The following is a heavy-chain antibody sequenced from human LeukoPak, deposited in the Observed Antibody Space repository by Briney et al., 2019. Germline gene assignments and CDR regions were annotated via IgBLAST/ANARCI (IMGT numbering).Heavy chain of an antibody. D-gene: IGHD3-3*01. CDR2: IYYSGST. V-gene: IGHV4-39*01. CDR3: ARGAFLEWFSSRSWFDP. J-gene: IGHJ5*02. Sequence: SETLSLTCTVSGGSISSSSYYWGWIRQPPGKGLEWIGSIYYSGSTYYNPSLKSRVTISVDTSKNQFSLKLSSVTAADTAVYYCARGAFLEWFSSRSWFDPWGQGTLVTVSS. CDR1: GGSISSSSYY.